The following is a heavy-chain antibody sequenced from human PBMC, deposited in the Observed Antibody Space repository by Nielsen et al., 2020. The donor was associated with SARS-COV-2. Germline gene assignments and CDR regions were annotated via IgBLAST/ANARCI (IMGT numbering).Heavy chain of an antibody. CDR3: ATAPSITGTPVDYYYYYGMDV. CDR1: GYTLTELS. J-gene: IGHJ6*02. CDR2: FDPEDGET. D-gene: IGHD1-20*01. Sequence: SVKVSCKVSGYTLTELSMHWVRQAPGKGLEWMGGFDPEDGETIYAQKFQGRVTMTEDTSTDTAYMELSSLRSEDTAVYYCATAPSITGTPVDYYYYYGMDVWGQGTTVTVSS. V-gene: IGHV1-24*01.